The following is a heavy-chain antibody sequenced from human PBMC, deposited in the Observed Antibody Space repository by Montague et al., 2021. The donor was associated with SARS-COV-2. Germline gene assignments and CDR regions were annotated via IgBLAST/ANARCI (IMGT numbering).Heavy chain of an antibody. Sequence: CAISGDSVSSNSAAWNWIRQSPSRGLEWLGRTYYRSKWYNDYAVSVKXXITINPDTSKNQFSLQLNSVTPEDTAVYYCARDGGINSRPRPHTFHYWGQGTLVTVSS. J-gene: IGHJ4*02. CDR3: ARDGGINSRPRPHTFHY. CDR2: TYYRSKWYN. D-gene: IGHD3-10*01. V-gene: IGHV6-1*01. CDR1: GDSVSSNSAA.